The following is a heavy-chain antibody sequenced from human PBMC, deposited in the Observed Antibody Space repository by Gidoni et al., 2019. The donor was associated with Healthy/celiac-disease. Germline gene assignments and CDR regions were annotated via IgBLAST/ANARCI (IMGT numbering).Heavy chain of an antibody. CDR1: GYSFTSYW. CDR3: ARQGDYYDSSGYYYVAPFDY. CDR2: ISPGDSDT. J-gene: IGHJ4*02. Sequence: ELQPVQSGAAVKKPGESLTISCKGSGYSFTSYWIGWVRKMPGKGLEWMGIISPGDSDTRYSPSFQGQVTISADKSISTAYLQWSSLKASDTAMYYCARQGDYYDSSGYYYVAPFDYWGQGTLVTVSS. D-gene: IGHD3-22*01. V-gene: IGHV5-51*01.